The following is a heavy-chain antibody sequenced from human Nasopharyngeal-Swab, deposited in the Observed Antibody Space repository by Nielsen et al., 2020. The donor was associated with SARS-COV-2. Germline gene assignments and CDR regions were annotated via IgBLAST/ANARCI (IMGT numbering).Heavy chain of an antibody. CDR1: GYSFTSYW. D-gene: IGHD2-15*01. CDR3: ARVGRYCSGGSCYSGY. J-gene: IGHJ4*02. Sequence: GGSLRLSCKGSGYSFTSYWISWVRQMPGKGLEWMGRIDPSDSYTNYSPSFQGHVTISADESISTAYLQWSSLKASDTAMYYCARVGRYCSGGSCYSGYWGQGTLVTVSS. CDR2: IDPSDSYT. V-gene: IGHV5-10-1*01.